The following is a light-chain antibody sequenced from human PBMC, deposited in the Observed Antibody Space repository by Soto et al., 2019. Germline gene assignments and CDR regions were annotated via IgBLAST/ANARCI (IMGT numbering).Light chain of an antibody. J-gene: IGKJ4*01. CDR1: QSVSSSF. Sequence: ELLFTQSPGTLSLSPREGATLSYRASQSVSSSFFAWYQQKPGYAPRVLIYGASSRTTGIPDRFSGSGSGTDFTLTISRLEPEDFAVYYCQQYGSSPSTFGGGTEVDIK. CDR3: QQYGSSPST. V-gene: IGKV3-20*01. CDR2: GAS.